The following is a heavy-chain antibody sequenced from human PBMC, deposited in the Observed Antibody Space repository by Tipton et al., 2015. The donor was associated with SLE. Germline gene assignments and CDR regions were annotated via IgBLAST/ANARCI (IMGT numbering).Heavy chain of an antibody. Sequence: TLSLTCTVSGYSISSGYYWGWIRQPPGKGLEWIGSIYHSGSTYYNPSLKSRVTISVDTSKNQFSLKLSSVTAADTAVYYCARDRGYCSSTSCYYFDYWGQGTLVTVSS. V-gene: IGHV4-38-2*02. CDR1: GYSISSGYY. CDR3: ARDRGYCSSTSCYYFDY. J-gene: IGHJ4*02. D-gene: IGHD2-2*01. CDR2: IYHSGST.